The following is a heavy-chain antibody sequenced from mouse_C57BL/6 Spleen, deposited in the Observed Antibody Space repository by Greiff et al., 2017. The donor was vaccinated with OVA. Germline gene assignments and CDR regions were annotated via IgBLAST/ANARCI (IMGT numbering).Heavy chain of an antibody. CDR3: ARFGSLRDYFDY. Sequence: VQLQQSGAELVRPGTSVKMSCKASGYTFTNYWIGWAKQRPGHGLEWIGDIYPGGGYTKYNEKFKGKATLTADTSSSTAYLQFSSLTSADSAIYYCARFGSLRDYFDYWGKGTTLTVSS. CDR2: IYPGGGYT. D-gene: IGHD3-2*02. J-gene: IGHJ2*01. CDR1: GYTFTNYW. V-gene: IGHV1-63*01.